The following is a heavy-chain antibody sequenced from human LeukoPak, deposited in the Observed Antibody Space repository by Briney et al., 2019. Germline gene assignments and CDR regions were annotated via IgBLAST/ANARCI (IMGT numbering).Heavy chain of an antibody. CDR2: IKQDGSEK. V-gene: IGHV3-7*01. Sequence: PGGSLRLSCAVSGITLSNYGMSWVRQAPGKGLEWVANIKQDGSEKYYVDSVKGRFTISRDNAKNSLYLQMNSLRAEDTAVYYCARHMGAYSSSWFWFDPWGQGTLVTVSS. D-gene: IGHD6-13*01. CDR3: ARHMGAYSSSWFWFDP. J-gene: IGHJ5*02. CDR1: GITLSNYG.